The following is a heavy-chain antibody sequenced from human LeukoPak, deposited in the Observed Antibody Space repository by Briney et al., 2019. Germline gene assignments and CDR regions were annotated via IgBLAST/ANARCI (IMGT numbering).Heavy chain of an antibody. CDR1: GGSISSSSYY. D-gene: IGHD2-2*01. CDR3: AVPAAMSDFDY. V-gene: IGHV4-39*07. J-gene: IGHJ4*02. Sequence: PSETLSLTCTVSGGSISSSSYYWGWIRQPPGKGLEWIGSIYYSGSTYYNPSLKSRVTISVDTSKNQFSLKLSSVTAADTAVYYCAVPAAMSDFDYWGQGTLVTVSS. CDR2: IYYSGST.